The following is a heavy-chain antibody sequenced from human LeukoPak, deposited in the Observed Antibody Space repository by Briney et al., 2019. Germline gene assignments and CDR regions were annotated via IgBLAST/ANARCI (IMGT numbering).Heavy chain of an antibody. V-gene: IGHV3-74*01. Sequence: PGGSLRLSCAASGFTFSSYAMSWVRQAPGKGLVWVSRISSDGSSTNYADSVRGRFTISRSNAKNTLYLQMDSLRAEDTAVYFCARAPMSGYTYTMGSWGQGTPVTVSS. J-gene: IGHJ4*02. CDR1: GFTFSSYA. CDR3: ARAPMSGYTYTMGS. CDR2: ISSDGSST. D-gene: IGHD5-18*01.